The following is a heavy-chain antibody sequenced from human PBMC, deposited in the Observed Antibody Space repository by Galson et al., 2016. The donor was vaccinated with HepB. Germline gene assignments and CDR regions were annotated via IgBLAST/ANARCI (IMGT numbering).Heavy chain of an antibody. CDR3: AREIPHMVHGGLDY. J-gene: IGHJ4*02. Sequence: SLRLSCAVSGLNFSTFGMLWVRQAPGKGLEWVAVIWYDGSYKYYADSVEGRFTISRDISENTVYLQMNSLRGEDTAVYYCAREIPHMVHGGLDYWGQGTLVTVSS. CDR1: GLNFSTFG. V-gene: IGHV3-33*01. D-gene: IGHD2-2*02. CDR2: IWYDGSYK.